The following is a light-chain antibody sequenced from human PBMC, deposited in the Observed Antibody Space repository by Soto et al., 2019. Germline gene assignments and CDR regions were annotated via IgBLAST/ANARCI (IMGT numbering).Light chain of an antibody. J-gene: IGLJ1*01. CDR1: RSNIGAAYG. CDR3: QSYDSSLSGFYV. CDR2: DDS. V-gene: IGLV1-40*01. Sequence: QSVLTQPPSVSGAPGQRVTISCTGGRSNIGAAYGVHWYQHLPGTAPKLLIYDDSNRPSGVSDRFSGSKSGTSASLDITGLQAEDEADYYCQSYDSSLSGFYVFGTGTKLTVL.